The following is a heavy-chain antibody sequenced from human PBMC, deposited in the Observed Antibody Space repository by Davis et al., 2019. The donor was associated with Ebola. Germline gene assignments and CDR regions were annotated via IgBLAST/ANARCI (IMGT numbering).Heavy chain of an antibody. V-gene: IGHV1-3*01. CDR1: AYTFTSYA. CDR2: INAGNGNT. CDR3: ARGDCSGGSCPIDY. D-gene: IGHD2-15*01. J-gene: IGHJ4*02. Sequence: ASAMVSCKASAYTFTSYAMHWVRQPPGQRLEWMGWINAGNGNTKYSQKFQGRVTITRDTSASTAYMELSSLRSEDTAVYYCARGDCSGGSCPIDYWGQGTLVTVSS.